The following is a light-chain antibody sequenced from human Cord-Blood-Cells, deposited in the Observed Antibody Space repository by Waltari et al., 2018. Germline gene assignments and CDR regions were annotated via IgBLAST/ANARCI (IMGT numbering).Light chain of an antibody. CDR2: GSS. J-gene: IGKJ5*01. V-gene: IGKV3-20*01. CDR1: QSVSSSY. CDR3: QQYGSSPPIT. Sequence: EIVLTQSPGTLSLFPGERATLSCRASQSVSSSYLAWYQQKHGQAPRLRLYGSSSRATGIPDRFSGSGSGTDFTLTISRLEPEDFAVYYCQQYGSSPPITFGQGTRLEIK.